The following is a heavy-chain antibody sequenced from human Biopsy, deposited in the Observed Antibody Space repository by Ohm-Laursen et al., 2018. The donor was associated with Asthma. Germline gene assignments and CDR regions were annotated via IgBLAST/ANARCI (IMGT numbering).Heavy chain of an antibody. V-gene: IGHV1-2*06. Sequence: ASVKVSCKASAYTFTGYYMHWVRQAPGQGLEWMGRINPNSGGTNYAQKFQGRVTMTRDTSISTAYMELSSLRSDDTAVYYCARELLDIVAFDYYYYGMDVWGQGTTVTVSS. J-gene: IGHJ6*02. D-gene: IGHD5-12*01. CDR3: ARELLDIVAFDYYYYGMDV. CDR2: INPNSGGT. CDR1: AYTFTGYY.